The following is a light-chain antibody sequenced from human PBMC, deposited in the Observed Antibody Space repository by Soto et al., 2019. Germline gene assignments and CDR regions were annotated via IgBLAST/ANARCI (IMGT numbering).Light chain of an antibody. CDR1: QSVSSSN. CDR3: QQYDISPIT. J-gene: IGKJ5*01. V-gene: IGKV3-20*01. CDR2: GAS. Sequence: EIVLTQSPGTLSLSPGERATLSYTASQSVSSSNLAWYQQKPGQAPRLLIYGASSRATDIPDRFSGSGSGADFTLTISRLEPEDFGVYYCQQYDISPITFGQGTRLENK.